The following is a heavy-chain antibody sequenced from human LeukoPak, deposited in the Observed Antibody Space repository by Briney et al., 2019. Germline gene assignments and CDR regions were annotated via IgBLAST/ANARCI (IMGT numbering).Heavy chain of an antibody. D-gene: IGHD6-13*01. V-gene: IGHV3-64*01. J-gene: IGHJ4*02. CDR1: GFTFSSYA. CDR3: ATSIAAAGTFY. Sequence: GGSLRLSWAASGFTFSSYAMHWVRQAPGKGLEYVSAISSNGGSTYYANSVKGRFTISRDNSKNTLYLQMGSLRAEDMAVYYCATSIAAAGTFYWGQGTLVTVSS. CDR2: ISSNGGST.